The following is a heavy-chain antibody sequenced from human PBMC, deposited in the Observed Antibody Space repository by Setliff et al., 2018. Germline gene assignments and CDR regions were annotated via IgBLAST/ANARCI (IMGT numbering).Heavy chain of an antibody. CDR1: GASIRQTSYF. D-gene: IGHD3-3*01. J-gene: IGHJ4*02. CDR2: IYITGNP. Sequence: SETLSLTCAVSGASIRQTSYFWTWVRQLAGKGLEWIGHIYITGNPNVNPSLKSRVAMSLDNSGNQFSLNLQSVTAADTAVYYCTRLYYTSRALYFGIWGQGHPVTVSS. V-gene: IGHV4-61*09. CDR3: TRLYYTSRALYFGI.